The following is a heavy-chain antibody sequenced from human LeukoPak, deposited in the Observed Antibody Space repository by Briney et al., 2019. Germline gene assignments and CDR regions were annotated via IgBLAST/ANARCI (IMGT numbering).Heavy chain of an antibody. J-gene: IGHJ4*02. D-gene: IGHD5-24*01. Sequence: GSSVKVSCKASGGTFSSYAISWVRQAPGQGLEWMGGIIPIFGTANYAQKFQGRVTITADKSTSTAYMELRSLRSDDTAVYYCAREAASVEIFDYWGQGTLVTVSS. CDR2: IIPIFGTA. CDR3: AREAASVEIFDY. V-gene: IGHV1-69*06. CDR1: GGTFSSYA.